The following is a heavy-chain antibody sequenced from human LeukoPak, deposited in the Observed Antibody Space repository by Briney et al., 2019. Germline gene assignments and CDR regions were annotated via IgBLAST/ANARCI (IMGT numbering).Heavy chain of an antibody. CDR1: GFTFNRYA. CDR2: ISYDGSKK. CDR3: ARVPNGLDV. V-gene: IGHV3-30-3*01. J-gene: IGHJ6*02. Sequence: GGSLRLSCAASGFTFNRYAMYWVRRAPGKELDWVAAISYDGSKKYYTDSVKGRFTISRDTSKNTLYLQMNSLIPEDTATYFCARVPNGLDVWGQGTTVTVSS.